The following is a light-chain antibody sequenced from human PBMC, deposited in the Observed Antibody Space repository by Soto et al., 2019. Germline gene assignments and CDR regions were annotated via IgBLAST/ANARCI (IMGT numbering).Light chain of an antibody. J-gene: IGKJ1*01. Sequence: DIVLTQSPGSLSLSPGERATLSCRARQSVDNTFVAWYKKKPGQAPRLLMYGVSKRATGIPDRFSGSGSGTDFTLTISRLEPEDVAVYYCQQYMSSGTVGQGTRVEIK. CDR2: GVS. V-gene: IGKV3-20*01. CDR3: QQYMSSGT. CDR1: QSVDNTF.